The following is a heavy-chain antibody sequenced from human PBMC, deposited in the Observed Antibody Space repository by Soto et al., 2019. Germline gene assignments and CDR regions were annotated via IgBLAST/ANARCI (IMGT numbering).Heavy chain of an antibody. J-gene: IGHJ4*02. CDR2: IYYSGST. Sequence: SETLSLTCTVSGGSISSGGYYWSWIRQHPGKGLEWIGYIYYSGSTYYNPSLKSRVTISVDTSKNQFSLKLSSVTAADTAVYYCARYYYDSSGYYGFDYWGQGTLVTVSS. V-gene: IGHV4-31*03. CDR1: GGSISSGGYY. D-gene: IGHD3-22*01. CDR3: ARYYYDSSGYYGFDY.